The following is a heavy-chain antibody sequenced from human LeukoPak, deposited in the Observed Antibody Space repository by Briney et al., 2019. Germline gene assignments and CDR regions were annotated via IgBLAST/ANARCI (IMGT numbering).Heavy chain of an antibody. V-gene: IGHV4-59*01. J-gene: IGHJ5*02. CDR3: AREGTSGTHLNWFDP. CDR2: IYGSGST. Sequence: SEALSLTCTVSGGSISSYYWSWIRQPPGKGLEWIGHIYGSGSTNYNPSLKSRVTLSVDTSKNQFSLKLSSVTAADTAVYYCAREGTSGTHLNWFDPWGQGTLVTVSS. CDR1: GGSISSYY. D-gene: IGHD1-1*01.